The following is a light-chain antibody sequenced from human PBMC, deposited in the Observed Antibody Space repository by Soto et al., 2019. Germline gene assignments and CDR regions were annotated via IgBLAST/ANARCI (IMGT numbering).Light chain of an antibody. J-gene: IGKJ2*01. CDR1: QDMSNF. CDR3: QQYDNLPYT. V-gene: IGKV1-33*01. Sequence: DIQMTQSPSSLSAAVGDRVTITCQASQDMSNFLNWYQQIPGKAPKLLIYDASNLETGVPSRFSGSGSGTDFTFTISSLQHEDIATYYCQQYDNLPYTFGQGTKVEIK. CDR2: DAS.